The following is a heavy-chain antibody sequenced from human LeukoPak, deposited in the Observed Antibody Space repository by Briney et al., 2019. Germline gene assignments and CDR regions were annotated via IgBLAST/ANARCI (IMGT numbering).Heavy chain of an antibody. Sequence: SETLSLTCTVSGGSISSYYWSWIRQPPGKGLEWIGYIYHSGSTNYNPSLKSRVTISLDTSKNQFSLKVTSVTAADTAVYYCARDGQRNHLDYWGQGTLVTVSS. CDR2: IYHSGST. D-gene: IGHD1-14*01. J-gene: IGHJ4*02. V-gene: IGHV4-59*01. CDR1: GGSISSYY. CDR3: ARDGQRNHLDY.